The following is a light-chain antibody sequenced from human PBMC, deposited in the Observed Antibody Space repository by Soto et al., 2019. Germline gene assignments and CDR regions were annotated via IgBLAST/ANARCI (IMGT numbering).Light chain of an antibody. V-gene: IGKV1-39*01. CDR3: QHSYSTPYT. CDR1: QSISSY. J-gene: IGKJ2*01. Sequence: DIQMTQSPSSLSASVGDRVTITCRASQSISSYLNWYQQKPGKAPKLLIYAASSLHSGVPSRFSVSGSGTDFTLTISSLQPEDFATYYCQHSYSTPYTFGQGTKLEIK. CDR2: AAS.